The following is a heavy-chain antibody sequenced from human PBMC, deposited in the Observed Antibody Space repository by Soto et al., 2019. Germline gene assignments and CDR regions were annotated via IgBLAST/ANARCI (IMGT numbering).Heavy chain of an antibody. V-gene: IGHV1-69*02. D-gene: IGHD1-1*01. CDR2: IIPLFGLP. J-gene: IGHJ4*02. CDR1: GGTFGTYT. CDR3: AFDVQTGVVYFDN. Sequence: QVQLVQSGAEVKKPGSSVKVSCKASGGTFGTYTISWVRQAPGQGLEWLGRIIPLFGLPNHAQKFQDRVTITADKSTDTAYLEMNSLRPEDTAVYYCAFDVQTGVVYFDNWGQGTLVTVSS.